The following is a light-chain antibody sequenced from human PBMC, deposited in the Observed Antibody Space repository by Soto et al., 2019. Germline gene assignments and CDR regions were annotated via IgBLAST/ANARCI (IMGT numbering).Light chain of an antibody. J-gene: IGLJ2*01. CDR1: SSNIGAGYD. V-gene: IGLV1-40*01. CDR3: QSYDSSLSASV. CDR2: GNS. Sequence: QSVLTQPPSVSGAPGQRVTISCTGSSSNIGAGYDVHWYQQLPGTAPKLLISGNSNRPSGVPDRFSGSKSGTSASLAITGLQAEDEADYYCQSYDSSLSASVFGGGTKVTVL.